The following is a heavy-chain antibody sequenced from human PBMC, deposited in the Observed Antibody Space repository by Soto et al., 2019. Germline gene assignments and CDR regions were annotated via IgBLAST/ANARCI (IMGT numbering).Heavy chain of an antibody. J-gene: IGHJ4*02. CDR3: GYGY. D-gene: IGHD5-12*01. Sequence: PGGSLRLSCVVSGFTVSSSNYMSWVRQAPGKGLEWVSVIYTGGTTYYADSVKGRFTISRDNSKNTLYLQMNSLRAEDTAVYCHGYGYWGQGTLVTVSS. CDR2: IYTGGTT. CDR1: GFTVSSSNY. V-gene: IGHV3-53*01.